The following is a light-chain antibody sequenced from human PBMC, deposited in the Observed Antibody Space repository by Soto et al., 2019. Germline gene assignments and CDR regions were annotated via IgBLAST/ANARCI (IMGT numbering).Light chain of an antibody. CDR3: SSYTRTSTRV. CDR1: SSGIGAYNS. CDR2: DVS. J-gene: IGLJ2*01. V-gene: IGLV2-14*01. Sequence: QSALTQPASVSASPGQSITISCTGTSSGIGAYNSVSWYQQHPGKAPQLMIYDVSYRPSGISSRFSGSKSGNTASLTISGLRADDEADYYFSSYTRTSTRVFGGGTKLTVL.